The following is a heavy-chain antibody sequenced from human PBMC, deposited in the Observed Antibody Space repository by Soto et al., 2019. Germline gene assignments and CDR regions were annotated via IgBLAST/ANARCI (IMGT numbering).Heavy chain of an antibody. Sequence: SETLSLTCTVSGGSISSSSCHWGWIRQPPGKGLEWIASIKYSGTTFYNPSLKSRVTLSVDTSKNQFALKLSSVTAADTAVYYCARVRREYDTSGPVDYWGQGPLVTLSS. D-gene: IGHD3-22*01. CDR3: ARVRREYDTSGPVDY. V-gene: IGHV4-39*06. CDR1: GGSISSSSCH. J-gene: IGHJ4*02. CDR2: IKYSGTT.